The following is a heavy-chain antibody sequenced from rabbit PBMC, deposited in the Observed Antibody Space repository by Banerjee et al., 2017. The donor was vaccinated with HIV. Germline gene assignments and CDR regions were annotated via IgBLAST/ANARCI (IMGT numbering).Heavy chain of an antibody. V-gene: IGHV1S40*01. CDR3: AKNLLDAAGYAYARDL. CDR2: IYAGSSGST. CDR1: GFSFSSGYD. J-gene: IGHJ4*01. Sequence: QSLEESGGDLVKPGASLTLTCTASGFSFSSGYDMCWVRQAPGKGLEWIACIYAGSSGSTYYASWAKGRFTISKTSSTTVTLQMTSLTAADTATYFCAKNLLDAAGYAYARDLWGQGTLVTVS. D-gene: IGHD6-1*01.